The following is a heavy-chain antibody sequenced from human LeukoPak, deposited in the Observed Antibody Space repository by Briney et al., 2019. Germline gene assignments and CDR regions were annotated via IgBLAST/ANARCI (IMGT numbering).Heavy chain of an antibody. CDR3: ARTSTAYNYFDY. CDR1: RGTFSSYA. CDR2: IIPIFGTA. V-gene: IGHV1-69*13. J-gene: IGHJ4*02. Sequence: SVKVSCKASRGTFSSYAISWVRQAPGQGLEWMGGIIPIFGTANYAQKFQGRVTITADESTSTAYMELSSLRSEDTAVYYCARTSTAYNYFDYWGQGTLVTVSS. D-gene: IGHD1-14*01.